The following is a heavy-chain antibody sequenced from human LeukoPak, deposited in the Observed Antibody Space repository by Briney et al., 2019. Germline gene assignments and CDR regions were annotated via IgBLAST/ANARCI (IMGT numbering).Heavy chain of an antibody. CDR1: GDSISSSGYY. CDR2: IYYSGNT. D-gene: IGHD4-23*01. CDR3: ARDRGGYGGIDY. J-gene: IGHJ4*02. Sequence: SQTLSLTCAVSGDSISSSGYYWSWLRQHPGKGLEWIGYIYYSGNTYYNPSLKSRVTMSVDTSKTQFSLKLSSVTAADTAVYYCARDRGGYGGIDYWGQGTLVTVSS. V-gene: IGHV4-31*11.